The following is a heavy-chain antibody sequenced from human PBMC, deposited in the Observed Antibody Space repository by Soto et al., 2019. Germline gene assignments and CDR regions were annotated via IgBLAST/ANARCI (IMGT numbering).Heavy chain of an antibody. CDR3: AIFYSYLYHPYGMAV. CDR2: IYPGDSDT. CDR1: GYSFTSYW. Sequence: GESLKISCKGSGYSFTSYWIGWVRQIPWKGLEWMGIIYPGDSDTRYSPSFQGQVTISADKSISTAYLQWSSLKASDTAMYYCAIFYSYLYHPYGMAVRGQGTSVLVSS. D-gene: IGHD2-2*02. V-gene: IGHV5-51*01. J-gene: IGHJ6*02.